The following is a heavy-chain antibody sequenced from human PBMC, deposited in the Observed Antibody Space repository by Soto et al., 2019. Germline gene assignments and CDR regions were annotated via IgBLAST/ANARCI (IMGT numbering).Heavy chain of an antibody. CDR3: VKSRGGNNFDFFD. CDR2: IRGNGDPP. V-gene: IGHV3-64D*06. J-gene: IGHJ4*02. CDR1: GFTFSSYA. Sequence: GGSLRLSCSASGFTFSSYAMHWVRQAPGKGLEYVSGIRGNGDPPFYADSVKGRFTIPRDNSKNTLYLQMSSLSADDTAVYYCVKSRGGNNFDFFDWGQGALVTVSS. D-gene: IGHD5-12*01.